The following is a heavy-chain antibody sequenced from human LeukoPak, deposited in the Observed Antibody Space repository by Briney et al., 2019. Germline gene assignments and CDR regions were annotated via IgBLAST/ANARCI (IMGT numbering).Heavy chain of an antibody. D-gene: IGHD5-18*01. CDR3: ARSRLSYGYEDY. V-gene: IGHV4-59*01. J-gene: IGHJ4*02. CDR2: IYYSGST. CDR1: GCSFSSYY. Sequence: AETLSLTCAVSGCSFSSYYWSWIRQPPGKGLEWIGYIYYSGSTNYNPSLKSRVTISVDTSKNQFSLKLSSVTAADTAVYYCARSRLSYGYEDYWGQGTLVPVSS.